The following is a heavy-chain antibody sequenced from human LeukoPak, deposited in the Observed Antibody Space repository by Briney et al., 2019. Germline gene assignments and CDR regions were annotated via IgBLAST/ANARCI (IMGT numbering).Heavy chain of an antibody. Sequence: SETLTLTCAVYGGSFSGYYWSWIRQPPGKGLDWIGEINHSGSTNYNPSLKSRVTISVDTSKNQFSLKLSSVTAADTAVYYCARGGRITIFGVVIIQSAEYFQHWGQGTLVTVSS. V-gene: IGHV4-34*01. CDR1: GGSFSGYY. CDR3: ARGGRITIFGVVIIQSAEYFQH. CDR2: INHSGST. J-gene: IGHJ1*01. D-gene: IGHD3-3*01.